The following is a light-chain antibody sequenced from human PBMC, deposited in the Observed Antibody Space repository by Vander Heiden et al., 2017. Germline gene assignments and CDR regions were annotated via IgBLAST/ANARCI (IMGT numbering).Light chain of an antibody. J-gene: IGKJ4*01. CDR2: GDY. CDR3: QQYGTSTLT. V-gene: IGKV3-20*01. Sequence: VLTESPGTLLSAPGGRSILACTASQSDGSSHLACYQQKRGEGNGLLIYGDYSRATGIPDRLSGSGSGTDFDLTISRLEPEDFAVDYYQQYGTSTLTFGEGTKVEIK. CDR1: QSDGSSH.